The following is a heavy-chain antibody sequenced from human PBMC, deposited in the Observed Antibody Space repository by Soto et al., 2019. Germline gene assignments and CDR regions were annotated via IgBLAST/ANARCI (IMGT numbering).Heavy chain of an antibody. Sequence: QVQLVQSGAEVKKPVSSVKVSCKASGGTFSSYTLSWVRQAPGQGLEWMGRIIPILGIANYAQKFQGRVTITADKSTSTAYMELSSLRSEDTAVYYCARGGGIAAAGRADYGMDVWGQGTTVTVSS. CDR3: ARGGGIAAAGRADYGMDV. D-gene: IGHD6-13*01. CDR2: IIPILGIA. V-gene: IGHV1-69*02. CDR1: GGTFSSYT. J-gene: IGHJ6*02.